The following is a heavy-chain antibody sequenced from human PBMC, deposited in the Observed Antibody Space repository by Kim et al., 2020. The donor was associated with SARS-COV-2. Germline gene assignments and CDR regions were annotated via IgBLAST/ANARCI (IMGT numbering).Heavy chain of an antibody. D-gene: IGHD1-26*01. V-gene: IGHV3-74*01. J-gene: IGHJ4*02. CDR3: SRGQYDSGDY. CDR2: INRDGSRT. Sequence: GGSLRLSCAASGFSLSDYWMHWVRQAPGKGLVWVSRINRDGSRTDYADSVEGRFTVSRDNAKNTLFLQMNSLRPEDTAVYFCSRGQYDSGDYWGQGVLVTVAS. CDR1: GFSLSDYW.